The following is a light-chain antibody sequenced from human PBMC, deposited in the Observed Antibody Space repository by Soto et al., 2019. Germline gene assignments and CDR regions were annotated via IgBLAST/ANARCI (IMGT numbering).Light chain of an antibody. J-gene: IGKJ4*01. CDR1: ESVSIN. CDR2: RTS. Sequence: EIVMTQSPATLSVSPGERAPLSCRASESVSINLAWYQQKPGQAPRLLIYRTSTRATGIPDRFSGSGSGTEFTLTISSLQSEDFAIYYCQQYNNWSSFGGGTKVEIK. CDR3: QQYNNWSS. V-gene: IGKV3-15*01.